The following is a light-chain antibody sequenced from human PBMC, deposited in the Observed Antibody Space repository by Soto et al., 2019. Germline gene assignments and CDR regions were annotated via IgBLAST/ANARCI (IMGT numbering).Light chain of an antibody. CDR3: QQYSCSQA. CDR1: QSISSSY. V-gene: IGKV3-20*01. Sequence: EIVMTQSPGTLSSSPGERATLSCRASQSISSSYLAWYQQKAGQAHRLLNYAASSRATGIPDRCSSGGSGTYFPLTSSILDHEDFTVYYYQQYSCSQAFGQGTKVEIK. CDR2: AAS. J-gene: IGKJ1*01.